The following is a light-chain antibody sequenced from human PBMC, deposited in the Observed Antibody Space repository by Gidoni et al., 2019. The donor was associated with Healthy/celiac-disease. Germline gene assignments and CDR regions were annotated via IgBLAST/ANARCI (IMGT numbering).Light chain of an antibody. Sequence: DIQLTQSPSFLSASVVDRVTITCRASQGISSYLAWYQQKPGKAPKLLIYSASTSQSGVPARFSGSGSGTGFTLTISSLQPEDFAAYYCEQLNSYPPTFGQGTKVEIK. CDR1: QGISSY. V-gene: IGKV1-9*01. CDR2: SAS. CDR3: EQLNSYPPT. J-gene: IGKJ1*01.